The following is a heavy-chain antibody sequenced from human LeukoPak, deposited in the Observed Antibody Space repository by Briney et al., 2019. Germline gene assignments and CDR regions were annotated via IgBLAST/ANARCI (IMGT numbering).Heavy chain of an antibody. CDR3: ATNVGRGLTYNWSDP. CDR1: GFTFSSYW. Sequence: GGSLRLSCAASGFTFSSYWMSWVRQAPGKGLEWVANIKQDGSEKYYVDSVKGRFTISRDNAKKSLYLQMNNLRAEDTAQYYCATNVGRGLTYNWSDPRGQGTLVT. J-gene: IGHJ5*02. CDR2: IKQDGSEK. V-gene: IGHV3-7*01. D-gene: IGHD3-16*01.